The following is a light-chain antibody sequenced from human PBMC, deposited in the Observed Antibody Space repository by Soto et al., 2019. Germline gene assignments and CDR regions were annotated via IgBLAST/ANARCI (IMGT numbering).Light chain of an antibody. Sequence: EIVLTQSPATLSLSPGERATLSCRASQSVSSYLAWYQQKPGQAPRLLIYDASNRATGIPARFSGSGSGTDFTLTISSLEPEDFAVYYCQQRSNWRGTFGQGTKVENK. CDR2: DAS. V-gene: IGKV3-11*01. CDR1: QSVSSY. CDR3: QQRSNWRGT. J-gene: IGKJ1*01.